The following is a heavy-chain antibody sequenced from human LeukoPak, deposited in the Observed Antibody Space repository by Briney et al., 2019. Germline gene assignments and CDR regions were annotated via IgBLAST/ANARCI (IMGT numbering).Heavy chain of an antibody. J-gene: IGHJ5*02. V-gene: IGHV4-39*07. CDR1: GGSISSSSYY. D-gene: IGHD2-15*01. Sequence: NSSETLSLTCTVSGGSISSSSYYWGWIRQPPGKGLEWIGSIYYSGSTYYNPSLKSRVTISVDTSKNQFSLKLSSVTAADTAVYYCARVVVPGWFDPWGQGTLVTVSS. CDR3: ARVVVPGWFDP. CDR2: IYYSGST.